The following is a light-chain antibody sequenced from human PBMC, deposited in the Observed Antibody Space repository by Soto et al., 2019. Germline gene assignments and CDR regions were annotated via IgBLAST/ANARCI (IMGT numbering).Light chain of an antibody. CDR3: QQYGRPPYP. V-gene: IGKV3-20*01. J-gene: IGKJ2*01. CDR1: QTVSNSY. Sequence: EIVVTQSPGTLSLSPGERVTLSCRASQTVSNSYIAWYQQKPGQAPRLLLYDASARATGIPDRVTGSGSGTDFTLTITRLERDGFAVYYCQQYGRPPYPFGQGTKLEIK. CDR2: DAS.